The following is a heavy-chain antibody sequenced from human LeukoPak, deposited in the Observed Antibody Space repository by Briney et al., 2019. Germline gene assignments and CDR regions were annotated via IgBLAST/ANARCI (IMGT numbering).Heavy chain of an antibody. CDR1: GFTFSAYA. V-gene: IGHV3-64D*09. CDR3: VKITSVTGGDC. J-gene: IGHJ4*02. CDR2: ISNNGGSS. D-gene: IGHD1-1*01. Sequence: GGSLRLSCSASGFTFSAYAMYWVRQAPGEGLEYVSGISNNGGSSFYADSVKGGFTISRDNSKNTLYLQMSSLRAEDTAVYYCVKITSVTGGDCWGQGTRLTVSS.